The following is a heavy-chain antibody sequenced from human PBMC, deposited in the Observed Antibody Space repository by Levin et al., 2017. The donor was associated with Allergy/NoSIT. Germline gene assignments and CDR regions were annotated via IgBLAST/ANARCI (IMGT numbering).Heavy chain of an antibody. J-gene: IGHJ4*02. CDR3: ARDSDY. CDR1: GFTFSSYA. Sequence: LSLTCAASGFTFSSYAVHWFRQAPGKGLEWVALTSFDGNKKYYADSVKGRFTIPRDNPKNTVYLQMNSLRPEETAVYYCARDSDYWGQGAPVTVSS. CDR2: TSFDGNKK. V-gene: IGHV3-30-3*01.